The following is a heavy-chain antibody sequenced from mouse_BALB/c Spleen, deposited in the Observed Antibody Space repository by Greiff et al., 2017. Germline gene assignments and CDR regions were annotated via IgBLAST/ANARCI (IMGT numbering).Heavy chain of an antibody. CDR2: IYPGDGDT. J-gene: IGHJ2*01. CDR1: GYTFTSYW. V-gene: IGHV1-87*01. Sequence: QVQLKESGAELARPGASVKLSCKASGYTFTSYWMQWVKQRPGQGLEWIGAIYPGDGDTRYTQKFKGKATLTADKSSSTAYMQLSSLASEDSAVYYCARSWDGALDYWGQGTTLTVSS. CDR3: ARSWDGALDY. D-gene: IGHD4-1*01.